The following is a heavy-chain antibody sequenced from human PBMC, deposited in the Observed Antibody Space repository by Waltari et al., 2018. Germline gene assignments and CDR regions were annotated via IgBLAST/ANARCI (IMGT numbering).Heavy chain of an antibody. CDR2: ISGDSRFI. V-gene: IGHV3-21*01. J-gene: IGHJ4*02. Sequence: EVQLVEAGGGLVKPGGSLRLPCEASGFTLSGYSMNWVRQAQGKGLEWVSSISGDSRFIYYADSVNGRFTISSDDAKNSLYLQMNSLRVEDTAVYYCARDRRGYFDYWGPGTLVSVSS. CDR1: GFTLSGYS. CDR3: ARDRRGYFDY. D-gene: IGHD3-16*01.